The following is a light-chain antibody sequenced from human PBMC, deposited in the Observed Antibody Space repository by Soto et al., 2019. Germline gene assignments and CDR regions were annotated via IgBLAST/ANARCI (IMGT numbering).Light chain of an antibody. CDR2: AAS. V-gene: IGKV1-12*01. CDR1: QGISNW. Sequence: DIQMTQSPSSVSASVGDRVTITVRASQGISNWLAWYQHKPGAAPKLLIYAASSLQSGVPSRFSGSGSGTVFTLTISPLQPEDFATYFCQQTNSFPITFGQGTRLEIK. CDR3: QQTNSFPIT. J-gene: IGKJ5*01.